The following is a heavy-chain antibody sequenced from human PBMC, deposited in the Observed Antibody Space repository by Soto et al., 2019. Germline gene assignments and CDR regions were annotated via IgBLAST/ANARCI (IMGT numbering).Heavy chain of an antibody. V-gene: IGHV3-23*01. CDR3: AKHTMIVVSYFDY. CDR2: ISGSGGST. CDR1: EGKCGGYA. J-gene: IGHJ4*02. Sequence: LRLRYAASEGKCGGYARSWIRKDPGKGLEWVSAISGSGGSTYYADSVKGRFTISRDNSKNTLYLQMNSLRAEDTAVYYCAKHTMIVVSYFDYWGQGTLVTVSS. D-gene: IGHD3-22*01.